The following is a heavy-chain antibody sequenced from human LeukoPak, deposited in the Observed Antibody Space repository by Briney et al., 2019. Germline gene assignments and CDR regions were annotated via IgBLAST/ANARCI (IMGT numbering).Heavy chain of an antibody. D-gene: IGHD3-22*01. CDR2: INHSGST. J-gene: IGHJ4*02. V-gene: IGHV4-34*01. CDR3: ARGSRTYYYDSSGLYAY. CDR1: GGSFSGYY. Sequence: SETLSLTCAVYGGSFSGYYWSWTRQPPGKGLEWIGEINHSGSTNYNPSLKSRVTISVDTSKNQFSLKLSSVTAADTAVYYCARGSRTYYYDSSGLYAYWGQGTLVTVSS.